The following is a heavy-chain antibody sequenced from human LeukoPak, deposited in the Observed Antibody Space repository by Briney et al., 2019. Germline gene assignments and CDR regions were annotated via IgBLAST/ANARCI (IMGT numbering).Heavy chain of an antibody. CDR3: AIEGDFWTGFRRWIGP. CDR2: IRQGGKEI. J-gene: IGHJ5*02. V-gene: IGHV3-7*03. Sequence: GGSLTLPCEASGISLSNYWLTWVRQAPGKGLEWVANIRQGGKEIYYVDSAKGRFAISRDDAKNSVYLEMNGLRVEDTGMYYCAIEGDFWTGFRRWIGPWGQG. D-gene: IGHD3/OR15-3a*01. CDR1: GISLSNYW.